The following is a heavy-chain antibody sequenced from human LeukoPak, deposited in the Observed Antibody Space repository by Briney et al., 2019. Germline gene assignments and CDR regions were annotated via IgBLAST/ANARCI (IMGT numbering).Heavy chain of an antibody. CDR2: IYYSGST. CDR1: GGSISSGGYY. J-gene: IGHJ5*02. CDR3: ARRGEDGVPAAPGHWFDP. V-gene: IGHV4-31*03. Sequence: PSETLSLTCTVSGGSISSGGYYWSWIRQHPGKGLEWIGYIYYSGSTYYNPSLKSRVTISVDTSKNQFSLKLSSVTAADTAVYYCARRGEDGVPAAPGHWFDPWGQGTLVTVSS. D-gene: IGHD2-2*01.